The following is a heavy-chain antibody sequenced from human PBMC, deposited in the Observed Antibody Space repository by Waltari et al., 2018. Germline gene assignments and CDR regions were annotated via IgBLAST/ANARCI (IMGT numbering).Heavy chain of an antibody. CDR1: GFTFTSFA. CDR3: AADAHDYGGMFDY. V-gene: IGHV1-58*02. CDR2: IVVGSGNT. D-gene: IGHD4-17*01. J-gene: IGHJ4*02. Sequence: QMQLVQSGPEVKKPGTSVTVSCKASGFTFTSFAMQWVRQARGQRLEWIGWIVVGSGNTNYAQKFQERVTITRDMSTSTAYMELSSLRSEDTAVYYCAADAHDYGGMFDYWGQGTLVTVSS.